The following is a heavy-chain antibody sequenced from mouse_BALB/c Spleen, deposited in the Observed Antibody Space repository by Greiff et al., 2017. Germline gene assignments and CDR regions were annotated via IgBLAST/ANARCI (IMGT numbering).Heavy chain of an antibody. CDR2: INPNNGGT. CDR3: ARRDYDSYYYAMDY. Sequence: VQLQQSGPELVKPGASVKVSCKASGYSFTDYNMYWVKQSHGKSLEWIGYINPNNGGTIYNQKFKGKATLTVDKSSSTAYMELRSLTSEDTAVYYCARRDYDSYYYAMDYWGQGTSVTVSS. V-gene: IGHV1-18*01. CDR1: GYSFTDYN. D-gene: IGHD2-4*01. J-gene: IGHJ4*01.